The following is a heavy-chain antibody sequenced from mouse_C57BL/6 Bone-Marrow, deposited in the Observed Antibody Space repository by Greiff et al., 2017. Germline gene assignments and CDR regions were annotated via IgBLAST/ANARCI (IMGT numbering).Heavy chain of an antibody. J-gene: IGHJ3*01. D-gene: IGHD6-1*01. V-gene: IGHV1-55*01. CDR3: SREPPWFAY. CDR2: IYPGSGST. Sequence: VKLQQPGAELVKPGASVKMSCKASGYTFTSYWITWVKQRPGQGLEWIGEIYPGSGSTNYNEKFKSKATLTVDTSSSTADMQLSSLTSEDSAVYYCSREPPWFAYWGQGTLVTVSA. CDR1: GYTFTSYW.